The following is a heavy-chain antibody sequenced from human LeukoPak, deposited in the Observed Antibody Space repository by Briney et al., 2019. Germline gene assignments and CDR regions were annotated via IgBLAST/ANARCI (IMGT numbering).Heavy chain of an antibody. Sequence: ASVKVSCKASGYTFTSYDINWVRQATGQGLEWMGWINPNSGDTNYAQKFQGRVTMTRDTSISTAYMELSRLRSDDTAVYYCARDGGQHLGVIDYWGQGTLVTVSS. V-gene: IGHV1-2*02. J-gene: IGHJ4*02. D-gene: IGHD3-16*02. CDR2: INPNSGDT. CDR3: ARDGGQHLGVIDY. CDR1: GYTFTSYD.